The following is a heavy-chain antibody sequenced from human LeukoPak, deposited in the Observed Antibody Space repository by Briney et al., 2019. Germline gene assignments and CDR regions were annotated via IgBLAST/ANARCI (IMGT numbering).Heavy chain of an antibody. Sequence: ASVKVSCKASGGTFSSYAISWVRQAPGQGLEWMGGIIPIFGTANYAQKFQGRVTITADESTSTAYMELSSLRSEDTAVYYCARDRGIAVAGTMGIDYWGQGTLVTVSS. J-gene: IGHJ4*02. CDR1: GGTFSSYA. D-gene: IGHD6-19*01. CDR2: IIPIFGTA. CDR3: ARDRGIAVAGTMGIDY. V-gene: IGHV1-69*13.